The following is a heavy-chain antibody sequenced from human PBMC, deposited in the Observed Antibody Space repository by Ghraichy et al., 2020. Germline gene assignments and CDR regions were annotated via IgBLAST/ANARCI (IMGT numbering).Heavy chain of an antibody. D-gene: IGHD5-18*01. V-gene: IGHV3-23*01. CDR1: GFSFSSYA. J-gene: IGHJ4*02. Sequence: GSLRLSCAASGFSFSSYAMSWVRQAPGQGLDWVSGITGSGGSTYSADSVKGRFTISRDNSKNMLYLQMNSLRAEDTAVYYCARATAYSYGKTPLDYWGQGTLVTVSS. CDR2: ITGSGGST. CDR3: ARATAYSYGKTPLDY.